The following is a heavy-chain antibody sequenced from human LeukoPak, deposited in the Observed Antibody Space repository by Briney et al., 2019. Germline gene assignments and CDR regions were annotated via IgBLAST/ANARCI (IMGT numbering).Heavy chain of an antibody. CDR2: IYYTGST. V-gene: IGHV4-59*01. D-gene: IGHD1-26*01. CDR3: ARGTSGSYYGVWFDP. J-gene: IGHJ5*02. CDR1: GGSFSSSY. Sequence: SETLSLTCTVSGGSFSSSYWSRVRQPPGKGLEWIAYIYYTGSTNYNPSLKGRVTISLDTSKNQFSPKLSSVTAADTAVYYCARGTSGSYYGVWFDPWGQGTLVTVSS.